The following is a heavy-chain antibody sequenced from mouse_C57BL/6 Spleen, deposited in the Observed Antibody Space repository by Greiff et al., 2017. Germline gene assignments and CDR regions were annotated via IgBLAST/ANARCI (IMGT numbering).Heavy chain of an antibody. CDR1: GYAFTNYL. CDR3: ARGGYGSRWYFDV. J-gene: IGHJ1*03. V-gene: IGHV1-54*01. D-gene: IGHD1-1*01. CDR2: INPGSGGT. Sequence: QVQLQQSGAELVRPGTSVKVSCKASGYAFTNYLIEWVKQRPGQGLEGIGVINPGSGGTNYNEKFKGKATLTADKSSSTAYMQLSSLTSEDSAVYVCARGGYGSRWYFDVWGTGTTVTVSS.